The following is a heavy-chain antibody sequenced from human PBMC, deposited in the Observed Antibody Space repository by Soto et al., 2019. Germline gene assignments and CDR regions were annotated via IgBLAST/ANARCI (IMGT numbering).Heavy chain of an antibody. J-gene: IGHJ6*02. Sequence: ASVKVSCKASGYTFTGYYIHWVREAPGQGLEWMGWINPQTGGTSYAQKFQGRVTLSRDTSINTAYLELSRLTFDDAAVYFCARERYQVISDGMDVWRQGTTVTVSS. CDR2: INPQTGGT. CDR3: ARERYQVISDGMDV. D-gene: IGHD2-2*01. V-gene: IGHV1-2*02. CDR1: GYTFTGYY.